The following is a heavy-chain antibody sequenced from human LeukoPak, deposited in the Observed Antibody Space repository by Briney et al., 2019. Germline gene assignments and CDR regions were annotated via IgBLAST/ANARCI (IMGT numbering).Heavy chain of an antibody. CDR1: GGSISSGGYY. Sequence: SETLSLTCTVSGGSISSGGYYWSWIHQHPGKGREWIGYIYYGGSTYYNPSLKSRVTISVDTSKNQFSLKLSSVTAADTAVYYCARVVDTAISDYYFDYWGQGTLVTVSS. CDR3: ARVVDTAISDYYFDY. CDR2: IYYGGST. D-gene: IGHD5-18*01. V-gene: IGHV4-31*03. J-gene: IGHJ4*02.